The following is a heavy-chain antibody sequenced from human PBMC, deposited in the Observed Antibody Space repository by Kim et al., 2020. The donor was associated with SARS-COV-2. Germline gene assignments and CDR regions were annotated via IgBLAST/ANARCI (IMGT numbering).Heavy chain of an antibody. D-gene: IGHD4-17*01. CDR3: TRGNGDWHSVDYYYGMDV. CDR2: IRSKAYGGTK. J-gene: IGHJ6*02. V-gene: IGHV3-49*03. CDR1: GFTFGDYA. Sequence: GGSLRLSCTASGFTFGDYAMSWFRQAPGKGLEWVGFIRSKAYGGTKEYAAYGKCRFTIARNDSKSISYLQMNSLKTEDTAVYYCTRGNGDWHSVDYYYGMDVWGQGTTVTVSS.